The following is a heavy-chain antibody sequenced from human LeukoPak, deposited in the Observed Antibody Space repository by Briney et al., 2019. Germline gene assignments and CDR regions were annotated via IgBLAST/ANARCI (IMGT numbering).Heavy chain of an antibody. CDR2: IKQDGSEK. V-gene: IGHV3-7*03. CDR3: AKGAYPLPPYYFDY. CDR1: GFTFSSYW. J-gene: IGHJ4*02. Sequence: PGGSLRLSCAASGFTFSSYWMSWVRQAPGKGLEWVANIKQDGSEKYYVDSVKGRFTISRDNSKNTLYLQMNSLRAEDTAVYYCAKGAYPLPPYYFDYWGQGTLVTVSS. D-gene: IGHD1-26*01.